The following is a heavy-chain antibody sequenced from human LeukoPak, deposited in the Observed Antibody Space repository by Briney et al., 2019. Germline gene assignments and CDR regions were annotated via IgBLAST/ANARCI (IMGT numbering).Heavy chain of an antibody. V-gene: IGHV3-30*03. D-gene: IGHD4-17*01. CDR2: ISYDGSNK. J-gene: IGHJ4*02. Sequence: GGSLRLSCAASGFTFSSYGMHWVRQAPGKGLEWVAVISYDGSNKYYADSVKGRFTISRDNSKNTLYLQMNSLGAEDTAVYYCAGGDYYFDYWGQGTLVTVSS. CDR3: AGGDYYFDY. CDR1: GFTFSSYG.